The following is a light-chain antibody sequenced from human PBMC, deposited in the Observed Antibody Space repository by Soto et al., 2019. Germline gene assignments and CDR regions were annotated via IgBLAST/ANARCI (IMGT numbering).Light chain of an antibody. Sequence: SYELTQSPSVSVAPGKTARIPCGGDKIGNKHVHWYQQKPGQAPVLVISYDVDRPSGIPERFSGSNSGNTATLTISRVEAGDEADYYCQVWDTTSDHPVVFGGGTKVT. V-gene: IGLV3-21*04. CDR1: KIGNKH. CDR2: YDV. CDR3: QVWDTTSDHPVV. J-gene: IGLJ2*01.